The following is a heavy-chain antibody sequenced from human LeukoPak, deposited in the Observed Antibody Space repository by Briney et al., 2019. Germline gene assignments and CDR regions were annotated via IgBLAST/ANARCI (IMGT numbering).Heavy chain of an antibody. CDR1: GYTFTSYA. D-gene: IGHD3-22*01. Sequence: ASVKVSCKASGYTFTSYAVHWVRQAPGQRLECMGWINTGNGNTKYPQKFQGRVTITRDTSASTAYMELSSLRSEDTAVYYCARDDRGARGIAFDIWGQGTMVTVSS. V-gene: IGHV1-3*04. CDR2: INTGNGNT. CDR3: ARDDRGARGIAFDI. J-gene: IGHJ3*02.